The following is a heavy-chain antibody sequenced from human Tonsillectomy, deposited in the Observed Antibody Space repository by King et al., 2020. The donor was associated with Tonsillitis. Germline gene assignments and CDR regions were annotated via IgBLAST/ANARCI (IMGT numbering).Heavy chain of an antibody. J-gene: IGHJ4*02. Sequence: VQLVESGGVVLQPGGSLRLSCAAFGFTFDHYTMHWVRQAPGKGLEWVSLITSDGGYTYYADSVKGRFTISRDNSKNSLHLQMNSLRTEDTALYYCATERMKFFDYWGQGTLVTVSS. D-gene: IGHD2-15*01. CDR1: GFTFDHYT. V-gene: IGHV3-43*01. CDR3: ATERMKFFDY. CDR2: ITSDGGYT.